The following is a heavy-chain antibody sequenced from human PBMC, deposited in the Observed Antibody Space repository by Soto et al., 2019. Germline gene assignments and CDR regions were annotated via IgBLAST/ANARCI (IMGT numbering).Heavy chain of an antibody. V-gene: IGHV4-30-2*01. CDR2: IYHSGST. J-gene: IGHJ5*02. CDR1: GGSISSGGYS. Sequence: QLQLQESGSGLVKPSQTLSLTCAVSGGSISSGGYSWSWIRQPPGKGLEWIGYIYHSGSTYYNPSLKSGVTISVDRSKNQFSLKLSSVTAADTAVYYCARGERIAAAGGALFDPWGQGTLVTVSS. D-gene: IGHD6-13*01. CDR3: ARGERIAAAGGALFDP.